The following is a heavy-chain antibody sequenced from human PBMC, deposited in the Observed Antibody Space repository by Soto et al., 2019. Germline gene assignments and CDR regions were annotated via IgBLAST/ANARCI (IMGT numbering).Heavy chain of an antibody. V-gene: IGHV3-48*02. Sequence: EVPLVESGGGLIQRGGSLRLSCAASGFTLSIYSLNWVRQAPRKGLEWLSYISGSSDIIYYADSVKGRFTISRDNAKNSPYPQMNSLRDEDTAVYFCAKGFDLQYGMDVWGQGTTVTVSS. D-gene: IGHD3-10*01. CDR2: ISGSSDII. CDR1: GFTLSIYS. CDR3: AKGFDLQYGMDV. J-gene: IGHJ6*02.